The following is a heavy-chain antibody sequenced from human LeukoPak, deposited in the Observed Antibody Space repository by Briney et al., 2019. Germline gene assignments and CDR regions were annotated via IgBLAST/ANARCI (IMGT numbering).Heavy chain of an antibody. CDR2: ISGSGGST. Sequence: GGSLRLSCAASGFTFSSYAMGWVRQAPGKGLAWVSAISGSGGSTYYADSVKGRFTISRDNSKNTLYLQMNSLRAEDTAVYYCAKAPIRWLRPPFDYWGQGTLVTVSS. J-gene: IGHJ4*02. CDR1: GFTFSSYA. D-gene: IGHD5-24*01. CDR3: AKAPIRWLRPPFDY. V-gene: IGHV3-23*01.